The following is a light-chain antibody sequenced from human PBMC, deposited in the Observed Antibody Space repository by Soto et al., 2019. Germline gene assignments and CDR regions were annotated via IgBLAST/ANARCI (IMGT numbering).Light chain of an antibody. CDR3: QQLRMYPST. CDR1: QTISNW. V-gene: IGKV1-5*01. J-gene: IGKJ4*01. Sequence: DIRMTQSPSTLSASVGDRVTIXXRASQTISNWLAWYQVKPGKAPKXLMHDASSLESGVPSRFSGSASGTEFTLTITSLQAEDFATYYCQQLRMYPSTFGGGTKVDIK. CDR2: DAS.